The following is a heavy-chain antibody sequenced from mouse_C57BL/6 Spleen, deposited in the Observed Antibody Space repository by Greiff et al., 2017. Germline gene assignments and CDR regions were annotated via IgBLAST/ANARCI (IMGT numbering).Heavy chain of an antibody. J-gene: IGHJ2*01. V-gene: IGHV1-18*01. CDR2: INPNNGGT. Sequence: VQLQQSGPELVKPGASVKIPCKASGYTFTDYNMDWVKQSHGKSLEWIGDINPNNGGTIYNQKFKGKATLTVDKSSSTAYMELRSLTSEDTAVYYCARGAGPLDYWGQGTTLTVSS. CDR1: GYTFTDYN. D-gene: IGHD3-3*01. CDR3: ARGAGPLDY.